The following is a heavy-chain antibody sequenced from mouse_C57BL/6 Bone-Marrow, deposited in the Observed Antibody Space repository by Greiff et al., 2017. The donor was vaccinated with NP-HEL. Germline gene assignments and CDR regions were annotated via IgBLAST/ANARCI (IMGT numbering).Heavy chain of an antibody. Sequence: VQLQQSGAELVRPGASVTLSCKASGYTFTDYEMHWVKQTPVHGLEWIGANDPETGGTAYNQKFKGKAILTADKSSSTAYMELRSLTSEDSAVYYCYSTMVTTGYWGQGTTLTVSS. CDR2: NDPETGGT. CDR3: YSTMVTTGY. V-gene: IGHV1-15*01. CDR1: GYTFTDYE. J-gene: IGHJ2*01. D-gene: IGHD2-2*01.